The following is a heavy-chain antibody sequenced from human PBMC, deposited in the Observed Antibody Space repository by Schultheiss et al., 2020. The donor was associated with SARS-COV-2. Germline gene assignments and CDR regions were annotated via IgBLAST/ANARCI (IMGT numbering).Heavy chain of an antibody. V-gene: IGHV4-61*01. D-gene: IGHD3-22*01. CDR2: INHSGST. J-gene: IGHJ4*02. CDR1: GGSVIINNYY. CDR3: AREEAYDSSGYVAY. Sequence: SETLSLTCTVSGGSVIINNYYWTWIRQFPGEGLEWIGEINHSGSTNYNPSLKSRVTISVDTSKNQFSLKLSSVTAADTAVYYCAREEAYDSSGYVAYWGQGTLVTVSS.